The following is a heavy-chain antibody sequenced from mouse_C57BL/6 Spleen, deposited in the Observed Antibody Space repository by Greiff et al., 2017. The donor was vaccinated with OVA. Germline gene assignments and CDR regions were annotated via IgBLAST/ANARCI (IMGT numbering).Heavy chain of an antibody. CDR1: GYTFTSYW. V-gene: IGHV1-50*01. Sequence: VQLQQPGAELVKPGASVKLSCKASGYTFTSYWMQWVKQRPGQGLEWIGEIDPSDSYTNYHQKFKGKATLTVDTSSSTAYMQLSSLTSEDSAVYYGARGGYFDYWGQGTTLTVSS. CDR3: ARGGYFDY. J-gene: IGHJ2*01. CDR2: IDPSDSYT.